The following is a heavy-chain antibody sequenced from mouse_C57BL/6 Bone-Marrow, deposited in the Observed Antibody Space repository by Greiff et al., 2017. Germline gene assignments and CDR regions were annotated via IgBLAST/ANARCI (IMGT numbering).Heavy chain of an antibody. CDR3: AGWKSYSMDD. D-gene: IGHD2-10*01. V-gene: IGHV1-80*01. CDR2: IYPGDGDT. Sequence: VQLQQSGAELVKPGASVKISCKASGYAFSSYWMNWVKQRPGQGLEWIGQIYPGDGDTNYNGKLKGKATLNADKSSSTAYMQLSSLTSEASAVXFCAGWKSYSMDDWGQGTSVTVSS. CDR1: GYAFSSYW. J-gene: IGHJ4*01.